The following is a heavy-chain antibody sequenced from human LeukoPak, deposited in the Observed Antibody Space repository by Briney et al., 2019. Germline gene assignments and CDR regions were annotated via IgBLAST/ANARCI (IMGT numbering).Heavy chain of an antibody. CDR3: ARDLRYYGSGSYYNRYYGMDV. J-gene: IGHJ6*02. CDR2: INPNSGGT. CDR1: GYTFTGYY. D-gene: IGHD3-10*01. Sequence: GASVKVSCKASGYTFTGYYMHWVRQAPGQGLEWMGWINPNSGGTNYAQKFQGRVTMTRDTSISTAYMELNRLRSDDTAVYYCARDLRYYGSGSYYNRYYGMDVWGQGTTVTVSS. V-gene: IGHV1-2*02.